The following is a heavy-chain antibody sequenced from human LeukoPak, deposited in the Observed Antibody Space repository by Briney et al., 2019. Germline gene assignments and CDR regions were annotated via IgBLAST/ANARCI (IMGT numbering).Heavy chain of an antibody. CDR2: INPNSGGT. CDR3: ARRAQLLLWFGEPDGDAFDI. D-gene: IGHD3-10*01. CDR1: GGTFSSYA. J-gene: IGHJ3*02. Sequence: ASVKVSCKASGGTFSSYAISWVRQAPGQGLEWMGWINPNSGGTNYAQKFQGWVTMTRDTSISTAYMELSRLRSDDTAVYYCARRAQLLLWFGEPDGDAFDIWGQGTMVTVSS. V-gene: IGHV1-2*04.